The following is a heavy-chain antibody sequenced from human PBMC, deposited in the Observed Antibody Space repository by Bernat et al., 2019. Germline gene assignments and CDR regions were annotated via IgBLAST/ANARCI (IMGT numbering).Heavy chain of an antibody. CDR2: IYYSGST. CDR3: ARVGLSSGWWGALGI. Sequence: QVQLQESGPGLVKPSETLSLTCTVSGGFISSYYWSWIRQPPGKGLEWIGYIYYSGSTNYNPSLKRRVTISVDTSKNQFSLKLSSVTAADTAVYYCARVGLSSGWWGALGIWGQGTMVTVSS. V-gene: IGHV4-59*01. D-gene: IGHD6-19*01. CDR1: GGFISSYY. J-gene: IGHJ3*02.